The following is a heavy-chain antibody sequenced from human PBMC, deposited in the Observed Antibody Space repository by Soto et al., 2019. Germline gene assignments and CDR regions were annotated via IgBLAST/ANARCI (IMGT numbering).Heavy chain of an antibody. D-gene: IGHD5-18*01. CDR3: ARDPYSYGYGYNWFDP. Sequence: QVQLVQSGAEVKKPGSSVKVSCKASGGTFSSYAISWVRQAPGQGLEWMGGIIPIFGTANYAQKFQGRVTITADEXTXXAYMELSSPRSEDTAVYYCARDPYSYGYGYNWFDPWGQGTLVTVSS. CDR2: IIPIFGTA. J-gene: IGHJ5*02. CDR1: GGTFSSYA. V-gene: IGHV1-69*12.